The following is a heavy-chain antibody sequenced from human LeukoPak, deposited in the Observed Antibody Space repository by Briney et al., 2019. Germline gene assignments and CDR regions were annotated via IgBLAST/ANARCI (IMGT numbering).Heavy chain of an antibody. V-gene: IGHV3-53*05. J-gene: IGHJ4*02. CDR3: AREGYSGWNRPFDY. CDR1: GFTVSSNS. CDR2: IYSGDT. D-gene: IGHD6-19*01. Sequence: PGGSLRLSCTVSGFTVSSNSMSWVRQAPGKGLEWVSFIYSGDTHYSDSVKGRFTISRDHSKNTLYLQMNSLRSEDTAVYYCAREGYSGWNRPFDYWGQGTLVTVSS.